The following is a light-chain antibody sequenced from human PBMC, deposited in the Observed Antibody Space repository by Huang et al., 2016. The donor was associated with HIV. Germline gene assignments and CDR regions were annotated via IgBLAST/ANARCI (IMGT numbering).Light chain of an antibody. Sequence: EIVLTQSPATLSLSPGERATLSCRASQSVGPSLAWYQQRRGQAPRLLIYDASNRATGIPARFSGSGSGTDFTLTITSLEPEDFAVYFCQQRTTWPALTFGGGTKVEI. J-gene: IGKJ4*01. CDR3: QQRTTWPALT. CDR1: QSVGPS. CDR2: DAS. V-gene: IGKV3-11*01.